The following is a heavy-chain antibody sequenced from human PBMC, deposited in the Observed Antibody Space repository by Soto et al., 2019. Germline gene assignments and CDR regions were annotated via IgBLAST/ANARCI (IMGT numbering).Heavy chain of an antibody. CDR2: ISAYNGNT. CDR1: GYTFTSYG. D-gene: IGHD6-6*01. J-gene: IGHJ6*02. Sequence: QVQLVQSGAEVKKPGASVKVSCKASGYTFTSYGISWVRQAPGQGLEWMGWISAYNGNTNYAQKLQGRVTTTTDTSTSTAYMELRSLRSDDTAVYYCARVAARPEYYYYGMDVWGQGTTVTVSS. CDR3: ARVAARPEYYYYGMDV. V-gene: IGHV1-18*01.